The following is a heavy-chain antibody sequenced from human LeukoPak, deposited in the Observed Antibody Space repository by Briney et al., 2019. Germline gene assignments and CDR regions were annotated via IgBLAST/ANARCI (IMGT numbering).Heavy chain of an antibody. Sequence: AGGSLRLSCAASGFTFSSYEMNWVRQAPGKGLEWVSYISSSGSTIYYADSVKGRFTISRDNSKNTLYLQMNSLRAEDTAVYYCARDSVSGSFYGYFDYWGQGTLVTVSS. V-gene: IGHV3-48*03. J-gene: IGHJ4*02. CDR2: ISSSGSTI. CDR1: GFTFSSYE. D-gene: IGHD1-26*01. CDR3: ARDSVSGSFYGYFDY.